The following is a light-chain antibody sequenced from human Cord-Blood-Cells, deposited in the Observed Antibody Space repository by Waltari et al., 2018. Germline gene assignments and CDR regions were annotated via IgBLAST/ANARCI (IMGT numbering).Light chain of an antibody. CDR2: AAS. J-gene: IGKJ4*01. Sequence: DIQMTQTPSCLSASVGDRVTITCRASQSISSYLNWYQQKPGKAPKLLIYAASSLQSGVPSRFSGSGSGTDFTLTISSLQPEDFATYYCQQSYSTPRLTFGGGTKVEIK. CDR1: QSISSY. CDR3: QQSYSTPRLT. V-gene: IGKV1-39*01.